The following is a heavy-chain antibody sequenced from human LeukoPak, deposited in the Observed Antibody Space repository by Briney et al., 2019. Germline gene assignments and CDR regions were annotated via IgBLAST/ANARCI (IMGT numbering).Heavy chain of an antibody. Sequence: SVKVSCKASGGTFSSYAISWVRQAPGQGLEWMGGIIPIFGTANYAQKFQGRVTITADESTSTAYMELSSLRSEDTAVYYCARGSLRYCSGGSCHYFDYWGQGTLVTVSS. V-gene: IGHV1-69*13. CDR1: GGTFSSYA. CDR2: IIPIFGTA. CDR3: ARGSLRYCSGGSCHYFDY. D-gene: IGHD2-15*01. J-gene: IGHJ4*02.